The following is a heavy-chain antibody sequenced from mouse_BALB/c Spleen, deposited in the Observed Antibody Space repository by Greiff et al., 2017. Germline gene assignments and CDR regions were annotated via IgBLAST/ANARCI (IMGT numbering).Heavy chain of an antibody. CDR2: IYPEDGDT. CDR3: ARRDYGNFAMDY. J-gene: IGHJ4*01. CDR1: GYTFTSYW. Sequence: QVQLKESGAELARPGASVKLSCKASGYTFTSYWMQWVKQRPGQGLEWIGAIYPEDGDTRYTQKFKGKATLTADKSSSTAYMQLSSLASEDSAVYYCARRDYGNFAMDYWGQGTSVTVSS. V-gene: IGHV1-87*01. D-gene: IGHD2-1*01.